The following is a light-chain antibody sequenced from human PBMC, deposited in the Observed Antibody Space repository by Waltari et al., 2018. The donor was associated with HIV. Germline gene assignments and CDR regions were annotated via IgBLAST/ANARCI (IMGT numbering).Light chain of an antibody. Sequence: QLVLTRSPSASASLGASVKLTCTLSSGHSSHPIAGPQQQPEKGPRYLMKLNSDGSHSKGDGIPDRFSGSSSGAERYLTISSLQSEDEADYYCQTWGTGIQVFGGGTKLTVL. V-gene: IGLV4-69*01. CDR1: SGHSSHP. CDR3: QTWGTGIQV. CDR2: LNSDGSH. J-gene: IGLJ2*01.